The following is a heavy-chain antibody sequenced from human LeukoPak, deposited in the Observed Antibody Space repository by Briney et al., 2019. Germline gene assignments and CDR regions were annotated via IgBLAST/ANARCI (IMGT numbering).Heavy chain of an antibody. Sequence: AGSLRLSCVASGFTFNIHSRSWVRQAPGKGLEWVASIGDGDTSYADSVLGRLTVTRDDSKNTLFLIMNSLITDATTSYYYAKDAPPGIAIWDYFDCWGQGTLVTVSS. J-gene: IGHJ4*02. V-gene: IGHV3-23*01. CDR2: IGDGDT. CDR3: AKDAPPGIAIWDYFDC. D-gene: IGHD7-27*01. CDR1: GFTFNIHS.